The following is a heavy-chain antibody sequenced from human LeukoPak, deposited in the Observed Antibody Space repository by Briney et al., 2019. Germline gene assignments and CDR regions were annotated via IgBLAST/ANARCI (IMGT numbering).Heavy chain of an antibody. Sequence: SETLSLTCAVYGGSFSGYYWSWIRQPPGKGLEWIGEINHSGSTNYNPSLKSRVTISVDTSKNQFSLKLSSVTAVDTAVYYCARDVGVLRYFDWLTDYWGQGTLVTVSS. CDR3: ARDVGVLRYFDWLTDY. CDR1: GGSFSGYY. D-gene: IGHD3-9*01. J-gene: IGHJ4*02. V-gene: IGHV4-34*01. CDR2: INHSGST.